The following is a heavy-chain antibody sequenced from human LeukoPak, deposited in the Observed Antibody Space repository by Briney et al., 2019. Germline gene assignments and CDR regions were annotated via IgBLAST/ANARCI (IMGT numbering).Heavy chain of an antibody. D-gene: IGHD2-21*01. CDR1: GCSYSNYV. J-gene: IGHJ4*02. CDR2: ISASGKII. CDR3: AKDVHRDYYRYCDY. V-gene: IGHV3-23*01. Sequence: GSLRLSWTASGCSYSNYVMIWVLRAPGQGQQRVATISASGKIIRYADSVEGPFTISRDNSQHTLYLQMNSLRAEDTALYYRAKDVHRDYYRYCDYWGQGTLVTVSS.